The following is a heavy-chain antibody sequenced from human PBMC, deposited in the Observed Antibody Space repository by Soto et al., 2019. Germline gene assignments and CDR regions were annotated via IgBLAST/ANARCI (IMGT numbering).Heavy chain of an antibody. Sequence: GGSLRLSCATSGFIFTTYAMSWVRQAPGKGLEWVSSISGSGASTYYADSVKGRFTTSRDTSKNTLYLQMSALRAEDTGVYYCAKDPPITMVRGLTTYFDYWGQGTLVTVSS. CDR2: ISGSGAST. J-gene: IGHJ4*02. V-gene: IGHV3-23*01. D-gene: IGHD3-10*01. CDR1: GFIFTTYA. CDR3: AKDPPITMVRGLTTYFDY.